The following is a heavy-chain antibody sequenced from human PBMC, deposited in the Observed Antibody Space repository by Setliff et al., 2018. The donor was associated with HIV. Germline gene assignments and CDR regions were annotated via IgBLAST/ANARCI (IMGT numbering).Heavy chain of an antibody. Sequence: SVKVSCKAFGGTFSSYAISWVRQAPGQGLEWMGGIVPIFGTAKYAQKFQGRVTITADESTSTAYMDLSSLKSEDTAVYYCARDGGYSDHQWFGDAFDIWGQGTMVTVSS. CDR3: ARDGGYSDHQWFGDAFDI. CDR1: GGTFSSYA. V-gene: IGHV1-69*13. D-gene: IGHD3-10*01. J-gene: IGHJ3*02. CDR2: IVPIFGTA.